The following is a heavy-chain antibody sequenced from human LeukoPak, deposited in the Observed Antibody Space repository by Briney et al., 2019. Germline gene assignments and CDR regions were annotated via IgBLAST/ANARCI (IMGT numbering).Heavy chain of an antibody. Sequence: GGSLRLSCAASGFNFNNYWMSWLRQAPGKGLEWVANIKDDGSEEYYVDSVKGRFTIVRDNVYNSLYLQMNSLRVEDTAIYFCARSTRRYSGDYWGQGTLVSVSS. CDR3: ARSTRRYSGDY. V-gene: IGHV3-7*03. CDR1: GFNFNNYW. J-gene: IGHJ4*02. D-gene: IGHD1-26*01. CDR2: IKDDGSEE.